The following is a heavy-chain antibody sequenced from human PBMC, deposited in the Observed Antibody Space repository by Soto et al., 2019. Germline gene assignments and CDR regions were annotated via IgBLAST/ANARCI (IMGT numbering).Heavy chain of an antibody. D-gene: IGHD6-13*01. CDR2: INHSGST. J-gene: IGHJ6*02. CDR3: ARFGNGYSSSWYEGYYYYYGVDV. Sequence: SETLSLTCAVYGGSFSGYYWSWIRQPPGQGLEWIGEINHSGSTNYNPSLKSRVTISVDTSKNQFSLKLRSVTAADTAVYYCARFGNGYSSSWYEGYYYYYGVDVWGQGTTVTVSS. CDR1: GGSFSGYY. V-gene: IGHV4-34*01.